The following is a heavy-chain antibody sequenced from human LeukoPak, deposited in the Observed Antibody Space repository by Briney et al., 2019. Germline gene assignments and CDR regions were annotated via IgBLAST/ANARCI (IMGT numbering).Heavy chain of an antibody. J-gene: IGHJ4*02. CDR2: ISGSGGST. D-gene: IGHD6-13*01. V-gene: IGHV3-23*01. Sequence: QSGGSLRLSCAASGFTFSSYAMSWVRQAPGKGLEWVSAISGSGGSTYYADSVKGRFTISRDNSKNTLYLQMNSLRAEDTAVYYCARSSQQLWWGGYLDYWGQGTLVTVSS. CDR1: GFTFSSYA. CDR3: ARSSQQLWWGGYLDY.